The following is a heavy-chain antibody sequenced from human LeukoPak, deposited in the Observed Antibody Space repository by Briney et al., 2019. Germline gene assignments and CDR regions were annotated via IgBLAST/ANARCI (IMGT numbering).Heavy chain of an antibody. D-gene: IGHD3-16*01. Sequence: GGSLRLSCTASGFTSTTYWMSWVRQAPGKGLEWVANIKPDGGETYYVDSVKGRFTISRDNAKNSVYLQMNSLRAEDTAVYYCGREDCDATSCYWGIIHWGQGTLVTVSS. CDR3: GREDCDATSCYWGIIH. CDR1: GFTSTTYW. V-gene: IGHV3-7*01. J-gene: IGHJ4*02. CDR2: IKPDGGET.